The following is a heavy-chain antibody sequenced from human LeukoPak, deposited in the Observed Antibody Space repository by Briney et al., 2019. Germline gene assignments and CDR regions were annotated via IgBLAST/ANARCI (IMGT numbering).Heavy chain of an antibody. CDR1: GGSISSSSYY. Sequence: SETLSLTCTVSGGSISSSSYYWGWIRQPPGKGLEWIGSIYYSGSTYYNPSLKSRVTISVDTSKNQFSLKLSSVTAADTAVYYCARQGYYHFWSGPDAFDIWGQGTMVTVSS. J-gene: IGHJ3*02. CDR3: ARQGYYHFWSGPDAFDI. V-gene: IGHV4-39*01. CDR2: IYYSGST. D-gene: IGHD3-3*01.